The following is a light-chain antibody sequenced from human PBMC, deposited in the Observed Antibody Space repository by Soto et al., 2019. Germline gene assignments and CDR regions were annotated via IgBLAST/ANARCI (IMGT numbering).Light chain of an antibody. CDR1: SSDVGDYNY. CDR3: SLYTSENTYV. Sequence: QSVLTQPPSASGSLGQSVTIPCTGTSSDVGDYNYVSWYQQHPGKVPKLMIYEARNRPSGVPDRFSGSKSGNTASLTISGLQAADEADYYCSLYTSENTYVFGTGTKLTVL. V-gene: IGLV2-18*01. J-gene: IGLJ1*01. CDR2: EAR.